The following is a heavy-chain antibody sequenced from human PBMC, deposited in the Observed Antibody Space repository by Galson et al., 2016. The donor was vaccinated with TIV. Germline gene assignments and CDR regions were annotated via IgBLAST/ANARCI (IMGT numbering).Heavy chain of an antibody. CDR3: TTELGYCSGGYCYYFDY. D-gene: IGHD2-15*01. V-gene: IGHV3-15*01. CDR1: GFTFNYYW. CDR2: IKSNFDGGTT. Sequence: SLRLSCAASGFTFNYYWMSWVRQAPGKGLEWVGRIKSNFDGGTTDYAEPVKGRFTISRHDSKNTLFLQMNRLKTEDTAVYYCTTELGYCSGGYCYYFDYWGQGTTVTVSS. J-gene: IGHJ4*03.